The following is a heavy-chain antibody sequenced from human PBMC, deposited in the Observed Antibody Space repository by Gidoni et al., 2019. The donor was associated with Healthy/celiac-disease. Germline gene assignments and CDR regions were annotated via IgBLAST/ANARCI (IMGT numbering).Heavy chain of an antibody. J-gene: IGHJ6*02. D-gene: IGHD6-19*01. V-gene: IGHV4-34*01. CDR1: GGSFSGYY. CDR3: ARVRRSGWYPYYYYGMDV. CDR2: INHGGST. Sequence: QVQLQQWGAGLLKPSETLSPTCAVYGGSFSGYYWSWIRQPPGKGLEWIGEINHGGSTNYNPSLKSRVTISVDTSKNQFSLKLSSVTAADTAVYYCARVRRSGWYPYYYYGMDVWGQGTTVTVSS.